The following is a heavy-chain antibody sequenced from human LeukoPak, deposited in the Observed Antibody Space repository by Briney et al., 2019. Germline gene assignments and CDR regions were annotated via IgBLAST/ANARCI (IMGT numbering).Heavy chain of an antibody. D-gene: IGHD6-19*01. CDR1: GFTFSGSA. Sequence: PGGSLRLSCAASGFTFSGSAMHWVRQASGKGLEWVGRIRSKANSYATAYAASVKGRFTISRDDSKNTAYLQMNSLKTEDTAVYYCATLPGIAVAASQWGQGTMVTVSS. CDR3: ATLPGIAVAASQ. J-gene: IGHJ3*01. CDR2: IRSKANSYAT. V-gene: IGHV3-73*01.